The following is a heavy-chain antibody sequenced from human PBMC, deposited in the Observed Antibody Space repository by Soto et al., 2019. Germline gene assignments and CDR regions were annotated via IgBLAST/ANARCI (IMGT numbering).Heavy chain of an antibody. V-gene: IGHV4-59*01. D-gene: IGHD3-10*01. CDR1: GGSISSYY. Sequence: PSETLSLTCTVSGGSISSYYWSWIRQPPGKGLEWIGYIYYSGSTNYNPSLKSRVTISVDTSKNQFSLKLSSVTAADTAVYYCAREGFGLYYYYGMDVWGQGTTVTVSS. CDR2: IYYSGST. J-gene: IGHJ6*02. CDR3: AREGFGLYYYYGMDV.